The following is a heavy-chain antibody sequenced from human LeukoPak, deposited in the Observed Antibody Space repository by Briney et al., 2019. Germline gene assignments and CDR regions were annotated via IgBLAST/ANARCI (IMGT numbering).Heavy chain of an antibody. J-gene: IGHJ4*02. CDR3: AKDESGYQMLIDY. V-gene: IGHV3-23*01. Sequence: GGSLTLSCGVSGFRFSSYAMSWVRQAPGKGMEWVSAISGSGSTTYYTDSVKGRFTISRDNFKNTLYLQVNSLRAEDTAVYFCAKDESGYQMLIDYWGQGTLVTVSS. CDR2: ISGSGSTT. D-gene: IGHD2-2*01. CDR1: GFRFSSYA.